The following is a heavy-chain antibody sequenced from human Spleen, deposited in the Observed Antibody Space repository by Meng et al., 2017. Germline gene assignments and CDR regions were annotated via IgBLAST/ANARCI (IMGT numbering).Heavy chain of an antibody. D-gene: IGHD5-12*01. CDR2: INPDSGGT. J-gene: IGHJ4*02. Sequence: ASVKVSCKASGYTFSGYSMHWVRQAPGQGLEWMGWINPDSGGTNYAQRFQGRVTMTRDTSISTAYMELSRLRSDDTALYYCARVMRPLNSGYTGYDFDYWGQGTLVTVSS. V-gene: IGHV1-2*02. CDR1: GYTFSGYS. CDR3: ARVMRPLNSGYTGYDFDY.